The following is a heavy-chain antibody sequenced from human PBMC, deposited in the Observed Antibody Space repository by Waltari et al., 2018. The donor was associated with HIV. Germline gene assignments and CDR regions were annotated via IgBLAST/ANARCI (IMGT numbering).Heavy chain of an antibody. CDR2: MNPNSGNT. J-gene: IGHJ6*02. Sequence: QVQLVQSGAEVKKPGASVKVSCNASGYTFSSYDLTWVRQATGQGLEWMGWMNPNSGNTGYAQKFQGRVTMTRNTSISTAYMELSSLRSEDTAVYYCARSYDYGGNPIYYGMDVWGQGTTVTVSS. CDR3: ARSYDYGGNPIYYGMDV. V-gene: IGHV1-8*01. CDR1: GYTFSSYD. D-gene: IGHD4-17*01.